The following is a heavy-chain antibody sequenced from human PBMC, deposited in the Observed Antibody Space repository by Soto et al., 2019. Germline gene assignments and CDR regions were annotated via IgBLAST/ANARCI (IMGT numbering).Heavy chain of an antibody. D-gene: IGHD6-19*01. J-gene: IGHJ6*02. CDR2: INPNSGGT. V-gene: IGHV1-2*04. CDR3: ARDLGPLNPPVSGWYHYYGMDV. Sequence: ASVKVSCKASGYTFTGYYMHWVRQAPGQGLEWMGWINPNSGGTNYAQKFQGWVTMTRDTSISTAYMELSRLRSDDTAVYYCARDLGPLNPPVSGWYHYYGMDVWGQGTTVTVSS. CDR1: GYTFTGYY.